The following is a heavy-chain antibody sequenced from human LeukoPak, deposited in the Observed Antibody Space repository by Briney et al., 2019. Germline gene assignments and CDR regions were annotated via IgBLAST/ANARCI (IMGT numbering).Heavy chain of an antibody. CDR3: ARLGRNSSGYLARPYYFDY. CDR2: INTSGST. CDR1: GGSISSYY. Sequence: SETLSLTCTVSGGSISSYYWSWIRQPAGKGLEWIGRINTSGSTNYNPSLKSRVTMSVDTSKNQFSLKLSSVTAADTAVYYCARLGRNSSGYLARPYYFDYWGQGTLVTVSS. D-gene: IGHD3-22*01. J-gene: IGHJ4*02. V-gene: IGHV4-4*07.